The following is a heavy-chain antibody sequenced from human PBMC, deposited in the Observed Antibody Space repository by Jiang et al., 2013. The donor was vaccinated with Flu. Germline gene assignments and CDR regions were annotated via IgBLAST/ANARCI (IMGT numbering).Heavy chain of an antibody. D-gene: IGHD3-22*01. CDR3: ARHGNYYDSSGYYQIPIDY. J-gene: IGHJ4*02. Sequence: KKPGESLKISCKGSGYSFTSYWIGWVRQMPGKGLEWMGLIYPFDSETKYNPSFQGQVTVSADRSINTAYLQWSSLKASDTAMYYCARHGNYYDSSGYYQIPIDYWGQGTLVTVSS. CDR2: IYPFDSET. CDR1: GYSFTSYW. V-gene: IGHV5-51*01.